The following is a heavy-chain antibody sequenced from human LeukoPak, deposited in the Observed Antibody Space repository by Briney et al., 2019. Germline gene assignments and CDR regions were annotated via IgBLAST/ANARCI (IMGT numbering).Heavy chain of an antibody. CDR2: IRYDGGTK. CDR3: AKGPRARPGDY. V-gene: IGHV3-30*02. CDR1: GFTFSYFG. Sequence: PGGSLRLSCAASGFTFSYFGMHWVRQAPGKGLEWVAFIRYDGGTKYYADSVKGRFTISRDNSKNTLYLQMNSLRAEDTAVYYCAKGPRARPGDYWGQGTLVTVSS. D-gene: IGHD1-14*01. J-gene: IGHJ4*02.